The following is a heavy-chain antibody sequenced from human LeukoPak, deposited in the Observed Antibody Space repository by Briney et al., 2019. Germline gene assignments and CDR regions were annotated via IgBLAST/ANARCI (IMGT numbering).Heavy chain of an antibody. D-gene: IGHD5-24*01. CDR1: GFTFSDYY. Sequence: GGSLRLSCAASGFTFSDYYMSWIRQAPGKGLEWVSYISVRGITINYADSVKGRFTISRDNAKNSLYLQMNSLRAEDTAVYYCARVARWLQLGNWYFDLWGRGTLVTVSS. CDR3: ARVARWLQLGNWYFDL. V-gene: IGHV3-11*04. CDR2: ISVRGITI. J-gene: IGHJ2*01.